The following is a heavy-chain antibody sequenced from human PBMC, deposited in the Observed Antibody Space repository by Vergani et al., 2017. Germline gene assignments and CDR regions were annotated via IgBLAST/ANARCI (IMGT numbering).Heavy chain of an antibody. D-gene: IGHD6-13*01. J-gene: IGHJ6*03. Sequence: QVTLRESGPALVKPTQTLTLTCTFSGFSLSTSGMCVSWIRQPPGKALEWLARIDWDDDKYYSTSLKTRLTISKDTSKNQVVLTMTNMDPVDTATYYCAQIRIAASGSRVRYYYYMDIWGKGTTVTVSS. CDR3: AQIRIAASGSRVRYYYYMDI. CDR2: IDWDDDK. V-gene: IGHV2-70*15. CDR1: GFSLSTSGMC.